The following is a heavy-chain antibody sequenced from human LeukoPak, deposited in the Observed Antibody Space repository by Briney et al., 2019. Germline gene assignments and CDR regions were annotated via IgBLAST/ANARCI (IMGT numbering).Heavy chain of an antibody. CDR3: ASRVAIYYYDSSRVGAFDI. Sequence: GESLEISCKGSGYSFTSYWIGWVRQMPGKGLEWMGIIYPGDSDTRYSPSFQGQVTISADKSISTAYLQWSSLKASDTAMYYCASRVAIYYYDSSRVGAFDIWSQGTMVTVSS. D-gene: IGHD3-22*01. CDR2: IYPGDSDT. V-gene: IGHV5-51*01. J-gene: IGHJ3*02. CDR1: GYSFTSYW.